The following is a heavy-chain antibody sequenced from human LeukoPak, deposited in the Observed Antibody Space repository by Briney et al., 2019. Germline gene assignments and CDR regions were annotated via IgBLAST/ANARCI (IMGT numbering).Heavy chain of an antibody. CDR2: IYYSGST. CDR3: ARRRQYQLLGFDP. Sequence: SETLSLTCTVSGGSISSGGYYWSWIRQHLGKGLEWIGYIYYSGSTYYNPSLKSRVTISVDTSKKQFSLKLSSVTAADTAVYYCARRRQYQLLGFDPWGQGTLVTVSS. CDR1: GGSISSGGYY. J-gene: IGHJ5*02. D-gene: IGHD2-2*01. V-gene: IGHV4-31*03.